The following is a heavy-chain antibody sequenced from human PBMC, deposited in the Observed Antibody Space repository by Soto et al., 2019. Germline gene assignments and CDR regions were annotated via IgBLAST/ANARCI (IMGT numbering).Heavy chain of an antibody. D-gene: IGHD3-16*01. CDR3: ARDGLTFGGD. CDR1: GFTFGSFT. J-gene: IGHJ4*02. CDR2: ISSSSAYI. Sequence: EVHLVEAGGGLVKPGESLTLSCAASGFTFGSFTLNWVRQAPGKGLEWVSSISSSSAYIYYAESVKGRFTISRDNARSTLYLQMNSLRLADTAVYFCARDGLTFGGDWGQGTLVAVSS. V-gene: IGHV3-21*06.